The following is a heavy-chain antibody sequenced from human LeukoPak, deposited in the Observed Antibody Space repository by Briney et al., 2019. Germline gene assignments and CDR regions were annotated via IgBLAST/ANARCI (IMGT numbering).Heavy chain of an antibody. Sequence: ASVKVPCKASGGTFSSYAISWVRQAPGQGLEWMGGIIPIFGTANYAQKFQGRVTITADESTSTAYMELSSLRSGDTAVYYCARAPKSREFDPWGQGTLVTVSS. CDR1: GGTFSSYA. J-gene: IGHJ5*02. CDR2: IIPIFGTA. CDR3: ARAPKSREFDP. V-gene: IGHV1-69*13.